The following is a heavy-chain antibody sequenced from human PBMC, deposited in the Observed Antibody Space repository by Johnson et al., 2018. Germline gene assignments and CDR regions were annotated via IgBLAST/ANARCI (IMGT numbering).Heavy chain of an antibody. D-gene: IGHD3-10*02. CDR3: ARGRGYYVYGMDG. CDR1: GFTFSSYS. Sequence: VQLVESGGGLVQPGRSLRLSCAASGFTFSSYSMNWVRQAPGKGLEWVSYISSSSSTIYYADSVKGRFTISRNNAKNSLYLQRNSLRDEDTAVYYCARGRGYYVYGMDGWGKGTTVTVSS. V-gene: IGHV3-48*02. CDR2: ISSSSSTI. J-gene: IGHJ6*04.